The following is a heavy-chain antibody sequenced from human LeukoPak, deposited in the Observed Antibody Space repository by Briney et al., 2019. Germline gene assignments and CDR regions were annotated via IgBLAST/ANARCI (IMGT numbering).Heavy chain of an antibody. V-gene: IGHV4-59*11. Sequence: SETLSLTCTVSGGSISSHYWSWIRQPPGKGLEWIGYIYYSGSTNYNPSLKSRVTISVDTSKNQFSLKLSSVTAADTAVYYCAREVRYYYGSGGPYYFDYWGQGTLVTVSS. J-gene: IGHJ4*02. CDR2: IYYSGST. CDR3: AREVRYYYGSGGPYYFDY. CDR1: GGSISSHY. D-gene: IGHD3-10*01.